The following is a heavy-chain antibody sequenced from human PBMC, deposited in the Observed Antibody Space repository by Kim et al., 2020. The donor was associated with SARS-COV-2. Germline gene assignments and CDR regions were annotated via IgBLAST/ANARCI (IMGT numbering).Heavy chain of an antibody. D-gene: IGHD3-10*01. CDR3: ARDGYYYGSGSFDC. CDR1: GFIVSNNY. V-gene: IGHV3-53*01. J-gene: IGHJ4*02. Sequence: GGSLRLSCAASGFIVSNNYMTWVRQAPGKGLEWVSVIDTGGITYYADSVKGRFTISRDSSKNTLYLQMNSLRAEDTAVYYCARDGYYYGSGSFDCWGQG. CDR2: IDTGGIT.